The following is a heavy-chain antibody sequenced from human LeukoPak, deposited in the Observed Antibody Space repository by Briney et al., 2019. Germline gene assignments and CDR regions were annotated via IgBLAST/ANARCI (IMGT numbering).Heavy chain of an antibody. CDR1: GGSISSGGYY. D-gene: IGHD4-23*01. CDR3: ARDRGPSIGGTVITHAFDI. Sequence: SETLSLTCTVSGGSISSGGYYWSWVRQHPGKGLEWIGYIYYSGSTFYNPSLKSRVTISVDTSRNQFSLKLSSVTAADTAVYYCARDRGPSIGGTVITHAFDIWGQGTMVTVSS. V-gene: IGHV4-31*03. J-gene: IGHJ3*02. CDR2: IYYSGST.